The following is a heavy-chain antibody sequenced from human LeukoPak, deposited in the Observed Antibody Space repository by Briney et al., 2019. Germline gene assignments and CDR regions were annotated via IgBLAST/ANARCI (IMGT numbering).Heavy chain of an antibody. CDR2: INPNSGGT. Sequence: GASVKVSCKASGYTFTVYYMHWVRQAPEQGLEWMGWINPNSGGTNYAQKFQGRVTMTRDTSISTAYMELSRLRSDDTAVYYCARGLKYSSSWSNWFDPWGQGTLVTVSS. CDR1: GYTFTVYY. V-gene: IGHV1-2*02. CDR3: ARGLKYSSSWSNWFDP. J-gene: IGHJ5*02. D-gene: IGHD6-13*01.